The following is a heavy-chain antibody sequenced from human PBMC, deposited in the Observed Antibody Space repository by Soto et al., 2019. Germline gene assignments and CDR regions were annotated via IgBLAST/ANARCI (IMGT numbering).Heavy chain of an antibody. CDR2: ISSSSSYT. Sequence: GGSLRLSCAASGFTFSDYYMSWICQAPGQGLEWVSYISSSSSYTNYADSVKGRITISRDNAKNSLYLQMNSLRAEDTAVYYCARDIPRFGFSDTARFDPWGQGTLVTVSS. CDR1: GFTFSDYY. V-gene: IGHV3-11*06. J-gene: IGHJ5*02. D-gene: IGHD5-18*01. CDR3: ARDIPRFGFSDTARFDP.